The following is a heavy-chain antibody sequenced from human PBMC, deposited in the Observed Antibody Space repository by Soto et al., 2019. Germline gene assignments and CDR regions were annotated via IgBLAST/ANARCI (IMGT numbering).Heavy chain of an antibody. D-gene: IGHD6-13*01. V-gene: IGHV1-2*04. CDR1: GYTFTGYY. Sequence: ASVKVSCKASGYTFTGYYMHWVRQAPGQGLEWMGWINPNSGGTNYAQKFQGWVTMTRDTSIRTAYMELSRLRSDDTAVYYCARNVIAAAGRNAFDIWGQGTMVTVSS. CDR3: ARNVIAAAGRNAFDI. J-gene: IGHJ3*02. CDR2: INPNSGGT.